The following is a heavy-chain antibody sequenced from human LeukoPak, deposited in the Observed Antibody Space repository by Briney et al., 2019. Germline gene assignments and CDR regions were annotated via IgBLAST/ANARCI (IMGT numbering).Heavy chain of an antibody. V-gene: IGHV3-48*03. Sequence: GGSLRLSCAASGFTFSSYEINWVRQAPGKGLEWLSHISTSGSSIHYADSVKGRFTISRDNAKNSLYLQMNSLRVEDTAVYYCTRDATTELGTVYMDVWGKGTTVTISS. D-gene: IGHD4-17*01. CDR3: TRDATTELGTVYMDV. J-gene: IGHJ6*03. CDR2: ISTSGSSI. CDR1: GFTFSSYE.